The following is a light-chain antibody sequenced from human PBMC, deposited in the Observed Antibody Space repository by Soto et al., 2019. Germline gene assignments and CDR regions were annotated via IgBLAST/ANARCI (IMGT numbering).Light chain of an antibody. J-gene: IGKJ1*01. V-gene: IGKV4-1*01. CDR2: WAS. CDR3: QQYYSTPAWT. Sequence: DIVMTQSPDSLAVSLGERATINCKSSQSVFYSSNNKNYFAWYQQKPGQPPKLLIYWASTRESGVPDRFSGSGSGTYFTLTSSSLQAEDVAVYYCQQYYSTPAWTFGQGTKVEIK. CDR1: QSVFYSSNNKNY.